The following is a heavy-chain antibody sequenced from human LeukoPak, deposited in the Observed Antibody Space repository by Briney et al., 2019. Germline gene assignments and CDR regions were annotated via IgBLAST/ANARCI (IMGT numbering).Heavy chain of an antibody. D-gene: IGHD6-19*01. CDR2: ISSSGSTI. CDR3: ARALAVSTNWFDP. J-gene: IGHJ5*02. Sequence: GGSLRLSCAASGFTFSTYSMNWVRQAPGKGLEWVSYISSSGSTIYYADSVKGRFTISRDNAKNSLYLQMNSLRAEDTAVYYCARALAVSTNWFDPWGQGTLVTVSS. V-gene: IGHV3-48*04. CDR1: GFTFSTYS.